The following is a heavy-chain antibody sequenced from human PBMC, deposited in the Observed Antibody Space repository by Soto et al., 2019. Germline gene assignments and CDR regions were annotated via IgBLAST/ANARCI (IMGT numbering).Heavy chain of an antibody. CDR2: IDHSGSR. CDR1: GGSFSGYY. CDR3: ARGRRQLGNMDV. D-gene: IGHD1-26*01. J-gene: IGHJ6*03. Sequence: PSETLSLTCAVVGGSFSGYYWSWVRQSPGKGLEWIGEIDHSGSRNYNPSLKSRVTISVDTSKNQVSLNLRSVTAADTAVYYCARGRRQLGNMDVWGKGTTVTVS. V-gene: IGHV4-34*01.